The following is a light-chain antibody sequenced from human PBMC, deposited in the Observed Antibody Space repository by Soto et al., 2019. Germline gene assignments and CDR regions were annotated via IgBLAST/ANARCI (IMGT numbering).Light chain of an antibody. CDR1: SSNIGAGYD. J-gene: IGLJ3*02. V-gene: IGLV1-40*01. CDR3: QSYDSSLSGGV. Sequence: QSVLTQPPSVSGAPGQRVAISCTGTSSNIGAGYDVHWYQQLPGTAPKLLIYVNNNRPSGVPDRFSASKSGTSASLAITGLQVEDEADYYRQSYDSSLSGGVFGGGTKLTVL. CDR2: VNN.